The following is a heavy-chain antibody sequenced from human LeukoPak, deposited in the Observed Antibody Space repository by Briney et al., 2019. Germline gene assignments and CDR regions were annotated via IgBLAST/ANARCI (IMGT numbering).Heavy chain of an antibody. J-gene: IGHJ4*02. D-gene: IGHD1-26*01. CDR1: GYTFTDYY. CDR2: INHNSGGT. CDR3: ASQGGVGAAGTFDY. V-gene: IGHV1-2*02. Sequence: ASVKVSCKASGYTFTDYYIHWVRQAPGQGLEWMGWINHNSGGTNYAQKFQGRVAITRDTSISTAYMELSRLRSDDTAVYYCASQGGVGAAGTFDYWGQGTLVTVSS.